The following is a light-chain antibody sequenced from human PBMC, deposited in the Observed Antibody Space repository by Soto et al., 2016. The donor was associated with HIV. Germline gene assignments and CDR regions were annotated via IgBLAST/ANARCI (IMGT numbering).Light chain of an antibody. CDR2: DSG. J-gene: IGKJ4*01. CDR1: EDISHH. CDR3: QYHDNVRLT. V-gene: IGKV1-33*01. Sequence: DIQMTQSPSSLSASVGDEIIISCRASEDISHHLVSWYQHKPGKAPQLLIYDSGNLELETGVPSRFSGSRSGTNFIFTINNLQPEDIATYYCQYHDNVRLTFGGGTKVEIK.